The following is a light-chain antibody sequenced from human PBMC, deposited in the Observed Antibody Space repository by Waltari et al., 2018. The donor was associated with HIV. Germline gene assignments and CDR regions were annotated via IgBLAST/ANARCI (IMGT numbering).Light chain of an antibody. CDR1: SSDVGDYNF. CDR2: EVI. Sequence: SALTPPASVSGSPGQSITIPCTGTSSDVGDYNFVSRYQQHPGRAPKPIIYEVIRRPSGVSNRVSGSKSGNTASLTISGLQAEDEADYSGGSYTNTTTSVVFGGGTKLTVL. V-gene: IGLV2-14*01. J-gene: IGLJ2*01. CDR3: GSYTNTTTSVV.